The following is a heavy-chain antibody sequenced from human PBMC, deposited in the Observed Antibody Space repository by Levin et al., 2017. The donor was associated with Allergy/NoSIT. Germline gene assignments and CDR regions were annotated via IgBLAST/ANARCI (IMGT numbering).Heavy chain of an antibody. CDR1: GYTFTSYD. CDR3: VQLDPYGDPWSY. CDR2: MNPNSGNT. Sequence: PGESLKISCKASGYTFTSYDINWVRQATGQGLEWMGWMNPNSGNTGYAQKFQGRVTMTRNTSISTAYMELSSLRSEDTAVYYCVQLDPYGDPWSYWGQGTLVTVSS. V-gene: IGHV1-8*01. J-gene: IGHJ4*02. D-gene: IGHD4-17*01.